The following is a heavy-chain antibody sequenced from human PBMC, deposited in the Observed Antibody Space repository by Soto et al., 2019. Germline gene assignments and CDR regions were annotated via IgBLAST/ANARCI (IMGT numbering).Heavy chain of an antibody. CDR1: GFTFRNHA. CDR2: IWYDGTSK. J-gene: IGHJ4*02. V-gene: IGHV3-33*01. CDR3: ARVQGVVIITDY. Sequence: GGSLRLSCAASGFTFRNHAMHWVRQAPGKGLEWVALIWYDGTSKYYADSVKGRFTISRDNSRNTLYLEMNSLRAEDTAIYYCARVQGVVIITDYWGQGTLVTVSS. D-gene: IGHD1-20*01.